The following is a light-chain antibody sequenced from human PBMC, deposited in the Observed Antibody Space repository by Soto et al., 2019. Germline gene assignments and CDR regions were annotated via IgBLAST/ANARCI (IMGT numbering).Light chain of an antibody. CDR2: GAS. CDR1: QSVSST. CDR3: QQYNNWPPWT. Sequence: EIVMTQSPATLSVSPGERATLSCRASQSVSSTLAWYQQKPCQAPRLLIYGASTRATGIPARFSGSGSGTAFTLTSRGLQSEDFAIYYCQQYNNWPPWTCGQGTKVEIK. V-gene: IGKV3-15*01. J-gene: IGKJ1*01.